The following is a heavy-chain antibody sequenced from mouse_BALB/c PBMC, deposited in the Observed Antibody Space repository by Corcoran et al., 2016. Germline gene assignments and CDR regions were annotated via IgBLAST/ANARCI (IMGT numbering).Heavy chain of an antibody. CDR2: INPYNDGT. CDR3: ARSYYYGGSYYAMDY. CDR1: GYTFTSYV. V-gene: IGHV1S136*01. J-gene: IGHJ4*01. D-gene: IGHD1-1*01. Sequence: EVQLQQSGPELVKPGASVKMSCKASGYTFTSYVMHWVKQKPGQGLEWIGYINPYNDGTKYNEKFKGKATLTSDKSSSTAYMELSSLTSEDSAVYYCARSYYYGGSYYAMDYWGQGTSVTVSS.